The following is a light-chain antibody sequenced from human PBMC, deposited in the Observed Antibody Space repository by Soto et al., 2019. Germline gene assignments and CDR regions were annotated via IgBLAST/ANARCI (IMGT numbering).Light chain of an antibody. V-gene: IGKV1-27*01. CDR2: AAS. CDR3: QNYNRALSIT. CDR1: QGISDY. J-gene: IGKJ5*01. Sequence: DIQMTQSPSSLSASVGDRVTITCRASQGISDYLAWYQHKPGKVPKLLIYAASTLQSGVPSRFSGSGSDTDFTLTISSLQPEDVASYYCQNYNRALSITFGQGTRLEIK.